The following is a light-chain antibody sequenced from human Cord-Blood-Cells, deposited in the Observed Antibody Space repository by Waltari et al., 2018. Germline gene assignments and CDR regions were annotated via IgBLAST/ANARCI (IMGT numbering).Light chain of an antibody. V-gene: IGKV3-11*01. CDR1: QRVSSY. CDR2: DAS. J-gene: IGKJ3*01. CDR3: QQRSNWPLT. Sequence: EIVLTQSPATLSLSPGERATLSCRASQRVSSYLAWYQQKPGQAPRLLIYDASNRATGIPARFSGSGSGTDFTLTISSLEPEDFAVYYWQQRSNWPLTFGPGTKVDIK.